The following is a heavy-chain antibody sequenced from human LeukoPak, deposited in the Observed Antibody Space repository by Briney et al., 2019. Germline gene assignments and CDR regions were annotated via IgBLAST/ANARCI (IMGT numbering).Heavy chain of an antibody. CDR1: GFTFSSYG. Sequence: GGSLRLSCAVSGFTFSSYGMHWVRQAPGKGLEWVAFIRYDGRNKYYADSVKGRFTISRDNSKNTLYLQMNSLRAEDTAVYYCAKDGGGYYPSYYYYMDVWGKGTTVTISS. J-gene: IGHJ6*03. D-gene: IGHD3-22*01. CDR2: IRYDGRNK. V-gene: IGHV3-30*02. CDR3: AKDGGGYYPSYYYYMDV.